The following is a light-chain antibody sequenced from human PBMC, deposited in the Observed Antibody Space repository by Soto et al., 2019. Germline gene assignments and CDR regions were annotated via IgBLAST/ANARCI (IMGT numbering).Light chain of an antibody. CDR2: AAS. Sequence: DIQMTQSPSSLSASVGDRVTITCRASESIARHLNWYQQKPGKAPKLLIYAASRLQNGVPSRFRGGGSGTDFTLTINNLQPEAFAAYDCQQTYSTLSSTFGQRTRLQIK. V-gene: IGKV1-39*01. CDR1: ESIARH. J-gene: IGKJ5*01. CDR3: QQTYSTLSST.